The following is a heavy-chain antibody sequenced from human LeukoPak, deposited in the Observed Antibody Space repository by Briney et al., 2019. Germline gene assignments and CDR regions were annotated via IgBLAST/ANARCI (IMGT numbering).Heavy chain of an antibody. J-gene: IGHJ6*03. CDR2: IYSGGST. Sequence: GWSLRLSCVASGFTFSSYSMNWVRQSPGRGLEWVSVIYSGGSTDYADSVKGRFTTSRDTSKNTLYLQMNDVRAEDTGIYYCVRDLRDRRGYSNYYMDVWGKGTTVTVSS. V-gene: IGHV3-53*01. D-gene: IGHD3-10*01. CDR3: VRDLRDRRGYSNYYMDV. CDR1: GFTFSSYS.